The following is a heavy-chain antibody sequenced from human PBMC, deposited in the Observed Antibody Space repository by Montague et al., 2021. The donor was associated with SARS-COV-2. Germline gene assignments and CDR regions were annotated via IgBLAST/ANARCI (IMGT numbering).Heavy chain of an antibody. CDR1: DFSFKNYE. V-gene: IGHV3-48*03. D-gene: IGHD2-15*01. J-gene: IGHJ4*02. CDR2: ISYSGSTK. Sequence: SLRLSCAASDFSFKNYEMNWVRQAPGRGLEWVSYISYSGSTKYYADSVKGRFTISRDNAKASLFLQMNSLRVEDTAIYYCTRGESETSGFDFWGQGTLVTVSS. CDR3: TRGESETSGFDF.